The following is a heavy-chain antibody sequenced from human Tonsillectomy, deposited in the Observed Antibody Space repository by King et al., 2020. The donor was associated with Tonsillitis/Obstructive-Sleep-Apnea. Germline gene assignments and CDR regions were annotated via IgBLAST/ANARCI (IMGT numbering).Heavy chain of an antibody. CDR2: ISSSSTYI. CDR3: ARDIGRLDAV. J-gene: IGHJ6*04. Sequence: VQLVESGGGLVKPGGSLRLSCAASGFTFSTYTMNWVRQAPGKGLEWVSSISSSSTYIYYADSVKGRFTISRDNAKNSLYLQMNSLRAEDTAVYYCARDIGRLDAVWGNGTTVIVSS. D-gene: IGHD1-26*01. CDR1: GFTFSTYT. V-gene: IGHV3-21*01.